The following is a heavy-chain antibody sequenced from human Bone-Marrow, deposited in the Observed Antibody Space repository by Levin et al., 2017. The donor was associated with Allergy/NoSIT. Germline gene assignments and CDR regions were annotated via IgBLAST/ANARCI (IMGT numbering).Heavy chain of an antibody. Sequence: GESLKISCAASGFTFSSYALTWVRQAPGKGLEWVSSVSGNGGSTYYADSVKGRFTISRDNSKNIVYPHMNGLRGDDTANYYCAKDPHYDFWSPFYEFWGQGALITVST. CDR3: AKDPHYDFWSPFYEF. CDR2: VSGNGGST. V-gene: IGHV3-23*01. J-gene: IGHJ4*02. D-gene: IGHD3-3*01. CDR1: GFTFSSYA.